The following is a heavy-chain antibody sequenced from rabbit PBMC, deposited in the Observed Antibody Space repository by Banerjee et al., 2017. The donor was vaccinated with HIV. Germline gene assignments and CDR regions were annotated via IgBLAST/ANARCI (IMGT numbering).Heavy chain of an antibody. CDR1: GFSFSSSYY. J-gene: IGHJ4*01. CDR2: IYIDSGIT. D-gene: IGHD4-1*01. Sequence: QSLEESGGGLVKPGGTLTLTCTASGFSFSSSYYMCWVRQAPGKGLELIACIYIDSGITWYASWVNGRFTISRSTNLNTVDLKMTSLTAADTATYFCARVISSGWGGYFNLWGPGTLVTVS. CDR3: ARVISSGWGGYFNL. V-gene: IGHV1S43*01.